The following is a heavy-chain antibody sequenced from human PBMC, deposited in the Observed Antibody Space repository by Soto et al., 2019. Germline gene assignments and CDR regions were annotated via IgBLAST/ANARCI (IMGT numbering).Heavy chain of an antibody. CDR3: ARGDTAMVTLVDY. J-gene: IGHJ4*02. CDR1: GFTFSDYY. D-gene: IGHD5-18*01. CDR2: ISSSSSYT. V-gene: IGHV3-11*05. Sequence: GGSLRLSCAASGFTFSDYYMSWIRQAPGKGLEWVSYISSSSSYTNYADSVKGRFTISRDNAKNSLYLQMNSLRAEGTAVYYCARGDTAMVTLVDYWGQGTLVTVSS.